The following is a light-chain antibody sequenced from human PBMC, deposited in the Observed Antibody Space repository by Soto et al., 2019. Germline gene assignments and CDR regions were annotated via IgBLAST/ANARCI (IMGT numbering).Light chain of an antibody. Sequence: QSVLTQPPSVSGAPGQRVTISCTGSSSNIGAGYDVHWYQQLPGTAPKLLIYGNSNRPSGVPDRFSGSKSGTSASLAITGLRAEDEAVYYCQSYASSLSGSVFGGGPKL. J-gene: IGLJ2*01. CDR3: QSYASSLSGSV. CDR1: SSNIGAGYD. V-gene: IGLV1-40*01. CDR2: GNS.